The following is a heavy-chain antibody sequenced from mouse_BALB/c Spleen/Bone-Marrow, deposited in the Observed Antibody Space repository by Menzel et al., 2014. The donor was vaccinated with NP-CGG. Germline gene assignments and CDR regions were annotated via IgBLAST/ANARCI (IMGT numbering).Heavy chain of an antibody. V-gene: IGHV1-5*01. CDR1: DYTFTSYR. D-gene: IGHD6-5*01. CDR3: TLAYFCQGDLFFYV. Sequence: VQLQQSGTVLARPGASVKMSCKASDYTFTSYRMHWLKQRPGQGLEWIGAIYPGNSDTSYNQKFKGKAELTAVTSTSTAYIYLITLTNDDSSVYYCTLAYFCQGDLFFYVLGSRTTVTVSS. J-gene: IGHJ1*01. CDR2: IYPGNSDT.